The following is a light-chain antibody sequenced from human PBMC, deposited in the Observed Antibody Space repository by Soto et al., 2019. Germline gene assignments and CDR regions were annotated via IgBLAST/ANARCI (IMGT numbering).Light chain of an antibody. CDR1: SSDVGGYNY. V-gene: IGLV2-14*03. Sequence: QSVLTQPASVSGSPGQSITISCTGTSSDVGGYNYVSWYQQHPGKAPKLMIYEFTKRHSGVSNRFSCSKSGNTASLTISGLQAEDEADYYCSSYTGSPYVFGTGTKVTVL. CDR3: SSYTGSPYV. J-gene: IGLJ1*01. CDR2: EFT.